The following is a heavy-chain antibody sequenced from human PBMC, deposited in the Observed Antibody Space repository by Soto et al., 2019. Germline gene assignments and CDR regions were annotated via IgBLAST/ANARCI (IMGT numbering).Heavy chain of an antibody. V-gene: IGHV1-2*02. Sequence: QVQLVQSGTEVKKPGASVTVSCKSSGYTFTDFYLHWLRQAPGQGLEWVGWINPKTGDTKSSQKFQGRVTMSRDTSVSTAYIDLTSLTSDDTAMCYCATGTNGTTGWYRPWGQGTRVTVSS. D-gene: IGHD1-1*01. CDR3: ATGTNGTTGWYRP. CDR2: INPKTGDT. J-gene: IGHJ5*02. CDR1: GYTFTDFY.